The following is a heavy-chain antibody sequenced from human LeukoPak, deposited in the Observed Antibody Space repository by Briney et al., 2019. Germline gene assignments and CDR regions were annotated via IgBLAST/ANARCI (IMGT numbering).Heavy chain of an antibody. CDR1: GFTFNSHG. CDR3: ARGYYDSSGYRPFDY. J-gene: IGHJ4*02. CDR2: IWYDGSNK. Sequence: SLRLPCAESGFTFNSHGMHWVRNATEKGLEWVAVIWYDGSNKYYADSVKGRFTISRDNSKNTLYLQMNSLRAEDTAVYYCARGYYDSSGYRPFDYWGQGTLVTVSS. V-gene: IGHV3-33*01. D-gene: IGHD3-22*01.